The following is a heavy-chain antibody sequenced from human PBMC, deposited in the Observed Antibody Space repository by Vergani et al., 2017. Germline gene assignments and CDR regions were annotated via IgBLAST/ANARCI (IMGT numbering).Heavy chain of an antibody. CDR3: AKVQQWLVRNRDEAKYYFDY. CDR2: ISWNSGGST. J-gene: IGHJ4*02. V-gene: IGHV3-9*01. Sequence: EVQLVESGGGLVQPGRSLSLSCAASGFTFDDYAMHWVRQAPGKGLEWVSGISWNSGGSTDYADSVKGRFTISRDNSKNTLYLQMNSLRAEDTAVYYCAKVQQWLVRNRDEAKYYFDYWGQGTLVTFSS. CDR1: GFTFDDYA. D-gene: IGHD6-19*01.